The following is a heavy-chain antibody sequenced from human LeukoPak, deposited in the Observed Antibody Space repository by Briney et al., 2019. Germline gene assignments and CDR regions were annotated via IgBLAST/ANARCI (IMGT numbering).Heavy chain of an antibody. CDR1: GFTFSGYA. J-gene: IGHJ4*02. Sequence: GGSLRLSCAASGFTFSGYAMSWVRQAPGRGLEWVSTISGSGDITYYADSVKGRLTISRDNSKNTLYLQMNSLRAEDTAVYYCAEDRRSGGSCSDYWGQGTLVTVSS. CDR2: ISGSGDIT. D-gene: IGHD2-15*01. V-gene: IGHV3-23*01. CDR3: AEDRRSGGSCSDY.